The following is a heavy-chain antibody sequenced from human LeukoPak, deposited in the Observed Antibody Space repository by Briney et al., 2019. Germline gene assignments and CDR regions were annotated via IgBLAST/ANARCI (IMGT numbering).Heavy chain of an antibody. CDR2: IYYSGTT. D-gene: IGHD3-10*01. J-gene: IGHJ3*02. CDR3: VRANTDFRGVFRTYQKFDVFDI. Sequence: SETLSLTCVVSGASISSRGHFWGWIRPPPGKGLEWMGSIYYSGTTHYNPSLKSRVTISVDTTKNQFSLKLTSVTAADTAVFYCVRANTDFRGVFRTYQKFDVFDIWGQGTVVTVSS. CDR1: GASISSRGHF. V-gene: IGHV4-39*01.